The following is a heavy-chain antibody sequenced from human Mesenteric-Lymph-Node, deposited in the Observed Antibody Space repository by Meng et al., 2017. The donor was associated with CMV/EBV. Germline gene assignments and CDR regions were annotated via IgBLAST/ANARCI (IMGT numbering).Heavy chain of an antibody. CDR3: ARAQSYDFWSGYSP. CDR1: GYTFTSYD. V-gene: IGHV1-8*03. Sequence: SGYTFTSYDIRWVRQATGQGLEWMGWMSPNSGNTGYAQKFQGRVTITRDISISTAYMEVSNLRPEDTAVYYCARAQSYDFWSGYSPWGQGTLVTVSS. D-gene: IGHD3-3*01. J-gene: IGHJ5*02. CDR2: MSPNSGNT.